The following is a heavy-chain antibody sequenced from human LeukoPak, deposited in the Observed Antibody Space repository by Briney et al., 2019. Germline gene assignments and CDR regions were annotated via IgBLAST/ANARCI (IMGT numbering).Heavy chain of an antibody. J-gene: IGHJ4*02. CDR2: INPSGGST. V-gene: IGHV1-46*01. D-gene: IGHD3-22*01. CDR3: ARSLYYDSSGYYYDY. Sequence: ASVKVSCKASGYTFISYYMHWVRQAPGQGLEWMGIINPSGGSTSYAQKFQGRVTMTRDTSTSTVYMELSRLRSDDTAVYYCARSLYYDSSGYYYDYWGQGTLVTVSS. CDR1: GYTFISYY.